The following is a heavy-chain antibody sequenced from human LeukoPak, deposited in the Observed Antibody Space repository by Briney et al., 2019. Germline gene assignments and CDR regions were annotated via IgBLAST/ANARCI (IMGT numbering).Heavy chain of an antibody. V-gene: IGHV1-69*04. Sequence: ASVKVSCKASGGTFSSYAISWVRQAPGQGLEWMGRIIPILGIANYAQKFQGRVTITADKSTSTAYMELSSLRSEDTAVYYCATDQGYYYGMDVWGQGTTVTVSS. CDR1: GGTFSSYA. CDR2: IIPILGIA. CDR3: ATDQGYYYGMDV. J-gene: IGHJ6*02.